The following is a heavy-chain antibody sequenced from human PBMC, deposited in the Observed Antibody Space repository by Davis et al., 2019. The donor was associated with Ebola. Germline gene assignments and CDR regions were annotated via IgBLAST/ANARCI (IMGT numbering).Heavy chain of an antibody. J-gene: IGHJ6*02. D-gene: IGHD5-12*01. CDR3: ATGYSGYDSPYYYGMDV. V-gene: IGHV3-74*01. Sequence: GESLKISCAASGFTFNNYYMHWVRQAPGKGLEWVARIKTDGSTTRYADSVKGRFTISRDNPKNTLYLQMNSLRAEDTAVYYCATGYSGYDSPYYYGMDVWGQGTTVTVSS. CDR2: IKTDGSTT. CDR1: GFTFNNYY.